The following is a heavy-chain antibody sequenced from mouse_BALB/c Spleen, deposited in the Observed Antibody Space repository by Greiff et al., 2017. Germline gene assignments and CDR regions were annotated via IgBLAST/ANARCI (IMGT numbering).Heavy chain of an antibody. CDR1: GFSLTSYG. J-gene: IGHJ2*01. CDR2: IWSGGST. V-gene: IGHV2-2-2*01. CDR3: VRNSDGTFDY. D-gene: IGHD1-1*01. Sequence: VHLVESGPGLVQPSQSLSITCTVSGFSLTSYGVHWVRQSPGKGLEWLGVIWSGGSTDYNAAFISRLSISKDNSKSQVFFKMNSLQADDTAIYYCVRNSDGTFDYWGQGTTLTVSS.